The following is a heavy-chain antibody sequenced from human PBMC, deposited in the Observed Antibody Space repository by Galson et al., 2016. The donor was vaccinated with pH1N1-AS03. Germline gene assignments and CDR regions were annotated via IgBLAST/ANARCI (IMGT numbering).Heavy chain of an antibody. Sequence: SVKVSCKASGYTFTNYALNWLRQAPGQGLEWMGWINPNTGNPTYAQGFTGRFVFSSERSVRTAYLQISSLQAEDTAVYYCARARTTATKGEIGFWGQGTLVTVSS. CDR3: ARARTTATKGEIGF. J-gene: IGHJ4*02. CDR1: GYTFTNYA. D-gene: IGHD4-11*01. CDR2: INPNTGNP. V-gene: IGHV7-4-1*02.